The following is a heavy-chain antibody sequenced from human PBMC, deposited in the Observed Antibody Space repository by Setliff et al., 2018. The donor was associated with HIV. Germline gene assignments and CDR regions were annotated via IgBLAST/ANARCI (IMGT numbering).Heavy chain of an antibody. CDR1: GFSLSTYA. CDR2: IDSNNGNR. D-gene: IGHD2-8*01. CDR3: VRLTADRTNYYYYMDV. V-gene: IGHV1-18*01. J-gene: IGHJ6*03. Sequence: ASVKVSCKASGFSLSTYAISWVRQAPGQGLEWMGWIDSNNGNRNFAQKFRGRVTMTTDISTNTAYMEVRSLSFDDTAVYYCVRLTADRTNYYYYMDVWGKGTTVTVSS.